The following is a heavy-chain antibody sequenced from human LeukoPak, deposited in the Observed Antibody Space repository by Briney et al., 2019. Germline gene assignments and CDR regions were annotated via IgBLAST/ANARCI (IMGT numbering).Heavy chain of an antibody. D-gene: IGHD5-12*01. CDR3: ARVRERGFSGYDWRHFDY. Sequence: SVKASCKASGDTFSTYAFSWVRQAPGQGLEWMGGIIPILATANYAQKFQGRVTITADESTSTAYMELSSLRSEDTAVYYCARVRERGFSGYDWRHFDYWGQGALVTVSS. CDR1: GDTFSTYA. J-gene: IGHJ4*02. V-gene: IGHV1-69*01. CDR2: IIPILATA.